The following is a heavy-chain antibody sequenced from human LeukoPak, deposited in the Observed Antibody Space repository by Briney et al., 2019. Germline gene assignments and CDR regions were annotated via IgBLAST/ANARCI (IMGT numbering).Heavy chain of an antibody. J-gene: IGHJ3*02. Sequence: GGSLRLSCAASGFTFSSYAMSWVRQAPGKGLEWVSAISGSGGSTYYADSVKGRFTISRDNSKNTLYLQMNSLRAEDTAVYYCASGYCGGACQLGGVDMWGQGTMVTVSS. V-gene: IGHV3-23*01. CDR2: ISGSGGST. CDR1: GFTFSSYA. D-gene: IGHD2-21*02. CDR3: ASGYCGGACQLGGVDM.